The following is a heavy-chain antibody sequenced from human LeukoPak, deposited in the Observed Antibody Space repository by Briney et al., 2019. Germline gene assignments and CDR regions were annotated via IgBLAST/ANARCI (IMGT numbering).Heavy chain of an antibody. CDR3: ARETPGAGHFDY. V-gene: IGHV3-7*03. J-gene: IGHJ4*02. CDR1: GFTFSNFW. D-gene: IGHD7-27*01. Sequence: PGGSLRLSCAASGFTFSNFWMHWVRQAPGKGLEWVANIKQDGSEKYYVDSVKGRFTISRDNAKNSLYLQMNSLRAEDTAVYYCARETPGAGHFDYWGQGSLVTVSS. CDR2: IKQDGSEK.